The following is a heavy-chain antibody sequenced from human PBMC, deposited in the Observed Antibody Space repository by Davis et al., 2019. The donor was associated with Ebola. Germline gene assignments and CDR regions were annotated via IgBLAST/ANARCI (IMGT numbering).Heavy chain of an antibody. J-gene: IGHJ4*01. CDR1: GASIRGYY. CDR3: ARYSGWNKLFFDY. V-gene: IGHV4-59*01. D-gene: IGHD6-19*01. CDR2: IYYNGDT. Sequence: GSLRLSCTVSGASIRGYYWSWIRQPPGKGLEWIGYIYYNGDTNSDPSLKSRVTISVDTSKNQFSLKLNSVTAADTALYFCARYSGWNKLFFDYWGHGTLVTVSS.